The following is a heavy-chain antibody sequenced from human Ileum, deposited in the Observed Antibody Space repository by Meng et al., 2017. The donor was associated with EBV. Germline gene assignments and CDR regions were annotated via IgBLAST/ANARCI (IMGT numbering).Heavy chain of an antibody. CDR3: ARERGGGDRGIQ. V-gene: IGHV4-61*08. D-gene: IGHD2-21*02. CDR1: NGSVSSHGYY. J-gene: IGHJ4*02. Sequence: QVQLQESGPGLVKPSETLSLTCSVSNGSVSSHGYYWTWIRQPPGKGLEWIGYMSYTGSTNYKSTLKSRVTISVDKSKNQFSLKLSSVTAADTAVYYCARERGGGDRGIQWGQGTLVTASS. CDR2: MSYTGST.